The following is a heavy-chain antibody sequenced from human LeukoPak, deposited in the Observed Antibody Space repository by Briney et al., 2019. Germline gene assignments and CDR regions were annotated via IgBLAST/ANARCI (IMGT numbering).Heavy chain of an antibody. CDR3: ARMVIAAAGTYYFDY. D-gene: IGHD6-13*01. CDR1: GGSISSSSYY. Sequence: PSETLSLTCTVSGGSISSSSYYWGWIRQPPGKGLEWIGSIYYSGSTYYNPSLKSRVTISVDTSKNQFSLKLSSVTAADTAVYYCARMVIAAAGTYYFDYWGQGTLVTVSS. J-gene: IGHJ4*02. V-gene: IGHV4-39*07. CDR2: IYYSGST.